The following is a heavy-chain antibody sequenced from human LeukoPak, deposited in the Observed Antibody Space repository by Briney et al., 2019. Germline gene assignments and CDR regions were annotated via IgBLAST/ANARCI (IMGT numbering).Heavy chain of an antibody. CDR3: ARSDYGDYKVPPPSYFDY. CDR1: GGSISSSSYY. Sequence: NPSETLSLTCTVSGGSISSSSYYWGWIRQPPGKGLEWIGSIYYSGSSSYYNPSLKSRVTISVDTSKNQFSLKLSSVTAADTAVYYCARSDYGDYKVPPPSYFDYWGQGTLVTVSS. J-gene: IGHJ4*02. CDR2: IYYSGSSS. V-gene: IGHV4-39*07. D-gene: IGHD4-17*01.